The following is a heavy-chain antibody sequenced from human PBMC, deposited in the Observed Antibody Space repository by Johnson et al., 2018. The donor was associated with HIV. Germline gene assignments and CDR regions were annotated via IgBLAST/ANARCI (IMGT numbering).Heavy chain of an antibody. D-gene: IGHD6-6*01. CDR1: GFTFSSYA. CDR3: ARSFRTIAARPDAFDI. CDR2: IYSGGST. Sequence: QVQLVESGGGVVQPGRSPRLSCAASGFTFSSYAMHWVRQAPGKGLEYVSVIYSGGSTYYTDSVKGRFTISRDNSKNTLFLQMNSLRAEDTAVYYCARSFRTIAARPDAFDIWGQGTMVTVSS. J-gene: IGHJ3*02. V-gene: IGHV3-64*04.